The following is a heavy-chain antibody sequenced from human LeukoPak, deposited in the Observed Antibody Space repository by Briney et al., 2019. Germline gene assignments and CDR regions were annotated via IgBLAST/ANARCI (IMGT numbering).Heavy chain of an antibody. CDR1: GYTFTAYY. V-gene: IGHV1-2*02. D-gene: IGHD7-27*01. Sequence: ASVKVSFKPSGYTFTAYYMHWVRQAPGQGLEWLGLIYPNSGATQYAQKFQGRITMNRHTSINTAYMELSSLRSDDTAIYYCVRFTVELGKNYWGQGTLVTVSS. CDR2: IYPNSGAT. J-gene: IGHJ4*02. CDR3: VRFTVELGKNY.